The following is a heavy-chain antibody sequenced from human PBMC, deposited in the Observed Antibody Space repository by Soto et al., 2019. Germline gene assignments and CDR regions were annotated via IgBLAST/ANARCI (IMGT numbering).Heavy chain of an antibody. Sequence: SETLSLTCTVSGDSISTFYWGWMRQSPGKELEWIGYVYYTGSTNYNPSLKSRVTISVDRSKSQFSLKLTSANAADTAVYYCARGRTVRNYADDSSDYFYFFDYWGQGTQVTVSS. CDR1: GDSISTFY. CDR3: ARGRTVRNYADDSSDYFYFFDY. D-gene: IGHD3-22*01. V-gene: IGHV4-59*01. J-gene: IGHJ4*02. CDR2: VYYTGST.